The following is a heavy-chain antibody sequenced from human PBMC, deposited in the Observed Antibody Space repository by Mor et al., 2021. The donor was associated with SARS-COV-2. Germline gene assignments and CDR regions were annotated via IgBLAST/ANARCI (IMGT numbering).Heavy chain of an antibody. D-gene: IGHD3-22*01. Sequence: QDGSEKYYVDSVKGRFTISRDNAKNSLYLQMNSLRAEDTAVYYCARATPSYYDSSGYYFDYWGQGTLVTVSS. V-gene: IGHV3-7*03. CDR2: QDGSEK. J-gene: IGHJ4*02. CDR3: ARATPSYYDSSGYYFDY.